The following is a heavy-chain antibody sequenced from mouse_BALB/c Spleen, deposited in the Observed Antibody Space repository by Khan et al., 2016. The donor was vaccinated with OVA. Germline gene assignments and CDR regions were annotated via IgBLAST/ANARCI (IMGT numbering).Heavy chain of an antibody. V-gene: IGHV9-3-1*01. Sequence: QIQLVQSGPELKKPGETVKISCKASGYTFTNYGMNWVKKAPGRGLKWMGWINTNTGEPTYANDLKGRFVFSLETSASTAYLQNNNLKNEDTATYFCARPPYFSYVMGYWGQGTSVTVSS. CDR1: GYTFTNYG. J-gene: IGHJ4*01. CDR2: INTNTGEP. D-gene: IGHD2-10*01. CDR3: ARPPYFSYVMGY.